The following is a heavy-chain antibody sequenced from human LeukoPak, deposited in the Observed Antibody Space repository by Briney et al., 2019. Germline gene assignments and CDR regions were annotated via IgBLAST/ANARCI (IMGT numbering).Heavy chain of an antibody. V-gene: IGHV3-23*01. D-gene: IGHD6-13*01. Sequence: GGSLRLSCAASGFTFSTHAMSWVRQAPGKGLEWVSDISASGGSTYYADSVKGQFTVSRDNSKNTVYLQMSSLRADDTAVYYCAKGPRQQLVTRFDNWGQGTLVTVSS. J-gene: IGHJ4*02. CDR1: GFTFSTHA. CDR2: ISASGGST. CDR3: AKGPRQQLVTRFDN.